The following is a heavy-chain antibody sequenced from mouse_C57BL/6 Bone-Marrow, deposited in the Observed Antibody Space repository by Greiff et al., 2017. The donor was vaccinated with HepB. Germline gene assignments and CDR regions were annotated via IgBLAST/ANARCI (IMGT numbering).Heavy chain of an antibody. CDR2: IDPENGDT. Sequence: EVQLQQSGAELVRPGASVKLSCTASGFNIKDDYMHWVKQRPEQGLEWIGWIDPENGDTEYASKFQGKATITADTSSNTAYLQLSSLTSEDTAVYYCTTDSNPFAYWGQGTLFTLSA. D-gene: IGHD2-5*01. CDR1: GFNIKDDY. CDR3: TTDSNPFAY. V-gene: IGHV14-4*01. J-gene: IGHJ3*01.